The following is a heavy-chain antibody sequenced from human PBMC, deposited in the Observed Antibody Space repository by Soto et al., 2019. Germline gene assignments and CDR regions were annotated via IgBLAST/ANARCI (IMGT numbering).Heavy chain of an antibody. CDR3: AGGHRPLDNFDF. D-gene: IGHD6-6*01. J-gene: IGHJ4*02. V-gene: IGHV1-2*02. CDR1: GDTFNAYY. Sequence: ASVKVSCKASGDTFNAYYIHWVRQAPGQGLEWVGRINPNSGDTTYTQTLEGRVTMTRDTSISTSYLELSGLRSDDTAIYYCAGGHRPLDNFDFWGQGALVTVSS. CDR2: INPNSGDT.